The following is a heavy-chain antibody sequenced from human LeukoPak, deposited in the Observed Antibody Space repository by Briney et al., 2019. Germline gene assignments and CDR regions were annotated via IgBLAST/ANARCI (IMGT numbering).Heavy chain of an antibody. J-gene: IGHJ4*02. Sequence: GGSLRLSCTASGFTFGDYAMSWVRQAPGKGLEWVGFIRSKAYGGTTEYAASVKGRFTISRDDSKSIAYLQMNSLKTEDTAVYYCTRDRQPRLILFDYWGQGTLVTVSS. CDR3: TRDRQPRLILFDY. CDR2: IRSKAYGGTT. CDR1: GFTFGDYA. D-gene: IGHD3-16*01. V-gene: IGHV3-49*04.